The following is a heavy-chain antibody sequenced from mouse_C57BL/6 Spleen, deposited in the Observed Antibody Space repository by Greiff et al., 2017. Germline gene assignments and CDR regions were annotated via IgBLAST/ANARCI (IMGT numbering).Heavy chain of an antibody. Sequence: QVHVKQPGAELVKPGASVKLSCKASGYTFTSYWMQWVKQRPGQGLEWIGEIDPSDSYTNYTQNFKGKATLTVDTSSSTAYMQLRSLTSEDSAVYYCARGYGYDYFDYWGQGTTLTVSS. CDR3: ARGYGYDYFDY. J-gene: IGHJ2*01. D-gene: IGHD2-2*01. V-gene: IGHV1-50*01. CDR1: GYTFTSYW. CDR2: IDPSDSYT.